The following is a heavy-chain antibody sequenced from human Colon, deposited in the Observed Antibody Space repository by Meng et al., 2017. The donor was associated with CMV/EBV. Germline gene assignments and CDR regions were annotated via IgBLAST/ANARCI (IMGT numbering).Heavy chain of an antibody. CDR3: ARDQYTAMVKDGMDV. CDR1: GFTFSDYN. Sequence: GGSLRLSCGASGFTFSDYNMDWVRQAPGKGLEWVASITGTSLYIYYADSVKGRFTISRDNAKNSLYLQMDSLTADDTAVYYCARDQYTAMVKDGMDVWGQGTTVTVSS. D-gene: IGHD5-18*01. V-gene: IGHV3-21*01. J-gene: IGHJ6*02. CDR2: ITGTSLYI.